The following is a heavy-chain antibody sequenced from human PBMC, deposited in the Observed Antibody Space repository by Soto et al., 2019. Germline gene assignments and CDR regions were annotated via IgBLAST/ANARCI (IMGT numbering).Heavy chain of an antibody. Sequence: QVQLVESGGGVVQPGRSLRLSCAASGFTFSSYGMHWVRQAPGKGLEWVAVIWFDGSNKYYADSVKGRFTISRDNSKNTLYLQMNSLRAEDTAVYYCAGDRRSGCLEYWGQGTLVTVSS. D-gene: IGHD6-19*01. CDR2: IWFDGSNK. CDR3: AGDRRSGCLEY. CDR1: GFTFSSYG. V-gene: IGHV3-33*01. J-gene: IGHJ4*02.